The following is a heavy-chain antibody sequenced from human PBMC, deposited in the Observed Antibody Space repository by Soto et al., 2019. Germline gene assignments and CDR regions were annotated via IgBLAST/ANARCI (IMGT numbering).Heavy chain of an antibody. CDR2: INHDGSDR. J-gene: IGHJ1*01. Sequence: GSLRRSCATSGFTFTNHWMHWVRQAPGRGLEWVANINHDGSDRRYVDSLKGRFTISRDNTKNSLYLQMDSLGADDTAIYYCARDASGSALDSTEYLPQWGQGTLVTVSS. CDR1: GFTFTNHW. V-gene: IGHV3-7*01. CDR3: ARDASGSALDSTEYLPQ. D-gene: IGHD5-12*01.